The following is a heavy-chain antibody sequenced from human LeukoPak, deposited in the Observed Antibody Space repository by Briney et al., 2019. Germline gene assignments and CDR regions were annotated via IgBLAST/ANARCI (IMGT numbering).Heavy chain of an antibody. CDR2: FDPEDGET. J-gene: IGHJ1*01. CDR1: GYTLTDLS. CDR3: ATVSYYYDSSGYQGYFQH. Sequence: ASLRVYCKVSGYTLTDLSIHWVRQAPGKGLELTPGFDPEDGETIYAQRFQGRVTMTEDTSTDTAYMELSSLRSEDAAVYYCATVSYYYDSSGYQGYFQHWGQGTLVTVSS. V-gene: IGHV1-24*01. D-gene: IGHD3-22*01.